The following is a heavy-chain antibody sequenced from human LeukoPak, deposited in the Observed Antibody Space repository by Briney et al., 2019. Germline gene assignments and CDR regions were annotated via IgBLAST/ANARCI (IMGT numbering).Heavy chain of an antibody. Sequence: GESLKISCKGSGYSFTSYWISWVRQMPGKGLEWMGRIDPSDSYTDYSPSFQGHVTISADKSISTAYLQWSSLKASDTALYYCGRQTSLTAVDYWGQGTLVTVSS. D-gene: IGHD3-9*01. V-gene: IGHV5-10-1*01. CDR2: IDPSDSYT. CDR1: GYSFTSYW. J-gene: IGHJ4*02. CDR3: GRQTSLTAVDY.